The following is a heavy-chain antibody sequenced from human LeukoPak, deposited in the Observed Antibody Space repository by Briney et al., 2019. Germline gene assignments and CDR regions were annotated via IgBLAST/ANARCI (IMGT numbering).Heavy chain of an antibody. D-gene: IGHD6-19*01. J-gene: IGHJ4*02. CDR1: GGSISSSSYY. CDR3: ARAYSSLSLFDY. Sequence: SETLSLTCTVSGGSISSSSYYWGWIRQPPGKGLEWIGSIYYSGSTYYNPSLKSRVTISVDTSKNQFSLKLSSVTAADTAVYYCARAYSSLSLFDYWGQGTLVTVSS. CDR2: IYYSGST. V-gene: IGHV4-39*07.